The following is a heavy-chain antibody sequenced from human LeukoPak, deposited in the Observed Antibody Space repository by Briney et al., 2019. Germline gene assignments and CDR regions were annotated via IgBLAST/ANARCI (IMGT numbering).Heavy chain of an antibody. Sequence: SETLSLTCAVYGESFSGYHWSWIRQPPGKGLEWIGEINHSGSTNYNPSLKSRVTISVDTSKNQFSLKLSSVTAADTAVYYCASQSVATIIPYYYGMDVWGQGTTVTVSS. CDR2: INHSGST. D-gene: IGHD5-12*01. V-gene: IGHV4-34*01. CDR1: GESFSGYH. J-gene: IGHJ6*02. CDR3: ASQSVATIIPYYYGMDV.